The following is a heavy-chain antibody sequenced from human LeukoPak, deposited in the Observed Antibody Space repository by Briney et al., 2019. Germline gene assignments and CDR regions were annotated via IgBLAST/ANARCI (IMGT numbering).Heavy chain of an antibody. V-gene: IGHV1-18*01. CDR1: GYTFTSYG. J-gene: IGHJ4*02. Sequence: ASVKVSCKASGYTFTSYGISWVRQAPGQGLEWMGWISAYNGNTNYAQKLQGRVTMTTDTSTSTAYMELRSLRSDDTAVYYCARVEESLFIVATIEVDYWGQGTLVTVSS. CDR3: ARVEESLFIVATIEVDY. CDR2: ISAYNGNT. D-gene: IGHD5-12*01.